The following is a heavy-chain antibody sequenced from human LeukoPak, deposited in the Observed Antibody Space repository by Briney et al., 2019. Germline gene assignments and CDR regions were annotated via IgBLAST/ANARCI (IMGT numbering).Heavy chain of an antibody. V-gene: IGHV4-61*02. J-gene: IGHJ4*02. D-gene: IGHD4-17*01. Sequence: SETLSLTCTVSGGSISSGSYYWSWIRQPAGKGLEWIGRIDTSGSTNYNPSLKSRVTMSADTSKKQFSLKLRSVTAADTAVYYCAREGIYGDYRHWGQGTLVTVSS. CDR3: AREGIYGDYRH. CDR2: IDTSGST. CDR1: GGSISSGSYY.